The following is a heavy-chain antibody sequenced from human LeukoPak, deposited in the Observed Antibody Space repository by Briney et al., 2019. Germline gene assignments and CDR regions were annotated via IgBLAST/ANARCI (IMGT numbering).Heavy chain of an antibody. J-gene: IGHJ3*02. CDR2: INPSVGST. V-gene: IGHV1-46*01. CDR3: ARGQAATEAFDI. D-gene: IGHD1-26*01. Sequence: VASVKVSCKASGYTFTSYYMHWVRQAPGQRLEWMGIINPSVGSTSYAQKSQGRVTMTRDTSTSTVYMELSSLRSEDTAVYYCARGQAATEAFDIWGQGTMVTVSS. CDR1: GYTFTSYY.